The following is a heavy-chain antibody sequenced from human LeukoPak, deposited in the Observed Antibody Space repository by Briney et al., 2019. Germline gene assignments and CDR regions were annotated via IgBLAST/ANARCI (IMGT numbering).Heavy chain of an antibody. CDR1: GFRFSNYG. CDR2: LLYDGNTK. J-gene: IGHJ6*03. CDR3: ARDHRPEIQYYYMDV. Sequence: PGGSLRLSCAASGFRFSNYGMHWVRQAPGKGLEWVAALLYDGNTKHYADSVRGRFTISRDISKNTFYLQMNSLTAEDTAVYYCARDHRPEIQYYYMDVWGKGPRSPSP. V-gene: IGHV3-33*01. D-gene: IGHD1-14*01.